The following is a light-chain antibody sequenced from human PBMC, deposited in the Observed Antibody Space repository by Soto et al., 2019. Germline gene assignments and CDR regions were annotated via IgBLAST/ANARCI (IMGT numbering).Light chain of an antibody. CDR2: AAS. Sequence: EAVLTQSPGTLSLSPGERATLSCRASQSISSSYLAWFQQKPGQAPRLLIYAASSRATGIPDRFSGSGSGTDFTLIISRLEPEDFAVYYWQQYGSSAWTFGQGTKVEIK. V-gene: IGKV3-20*01. CDR1: QSISSSY. CDR3: QQYGSSAWT. J-gene: IGKJ1*01.